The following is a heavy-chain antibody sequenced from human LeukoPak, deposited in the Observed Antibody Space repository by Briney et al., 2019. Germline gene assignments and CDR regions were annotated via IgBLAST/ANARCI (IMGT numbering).Heavy chain of an antibody. CDR2: IYHSGST. D-gene: IGHD5-12*01. CDR1: GYSISSSYY. Sequence: PSETLSLTCTVSGYSISSSYYWGWIRQPPGKGLEWIGSIYHSGSTYYNPSLKSRVTISADTSKNQFSLKLSSVTAADTAVYYCARKATRYYFDYWGQGTLVTVSS. CDR3: ARKATRYYFDY. J-gene: IGHJ4*02. V-gene: IGHV4-38-2*02.